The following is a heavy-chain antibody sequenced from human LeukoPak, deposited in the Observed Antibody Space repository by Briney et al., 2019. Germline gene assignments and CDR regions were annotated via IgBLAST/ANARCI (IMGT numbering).Heavy chain of an antibody. V-gene: IGHV4-59*01. J-gene: IGHJ5*02. CDR3: ATSAGTIYTWFDP. CDR2: IDYSGNT. D-gene: IGHD1-1*01. Sequence: PSETLPLTCTVSGGSISSDYWSWIRQPPGKGLEWIGYIDYSGNTNYNPSLKSRVTISVDTSKNQLSLKLSSVTAADTAVYYCATSAGTIYTWFDPWGQGTLVTVSS. CDR1: GGSISSDY.